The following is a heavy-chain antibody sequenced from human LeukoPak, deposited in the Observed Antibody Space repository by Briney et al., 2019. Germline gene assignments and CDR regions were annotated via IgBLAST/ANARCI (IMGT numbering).Heavy chain of an antibody. CDR2: IKQDGTEK. J-gene: IGHJ2*01. CDR3: ARDRGAIWGGYWYFDL. D-gene: IGHD7-27*01. CDR1: GFTFSNYW. Sequence: GGSLRLSCAVSGFTFSNYWMSWVRQAPGKGLEWVANIKQDGTEKYYVDSVKGRFTISRDNAKNSLFLQMSSLRAEDTAVYYCARDRGAIWGGYWYFDLWGRGTLVTVSS. V-gene: IGHV3-7*01.